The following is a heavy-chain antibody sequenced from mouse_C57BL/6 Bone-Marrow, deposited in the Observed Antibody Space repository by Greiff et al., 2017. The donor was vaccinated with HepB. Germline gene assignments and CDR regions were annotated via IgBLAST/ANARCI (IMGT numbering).Heavy chain of an antibody. CDR2: IYPGDGET. CDR3: ARAHYYGSSWVAY. J-gene: IGHJ3*01. Sequence: QVQLQPSGPELVQPGASVKISCPASGYAFSSSWLHWVKQRPGKGLEWIGRIYPGDGETNYHGKFKGKATLTAAKSSSTAYMQLSSLTSEDSAVYCCARAHYYGSSWVAYWGQGTLVTVAA. V-gene: IGHV1-82*01. D-gene: IGHD1-1*01. CDR1: GYAFSSSW.